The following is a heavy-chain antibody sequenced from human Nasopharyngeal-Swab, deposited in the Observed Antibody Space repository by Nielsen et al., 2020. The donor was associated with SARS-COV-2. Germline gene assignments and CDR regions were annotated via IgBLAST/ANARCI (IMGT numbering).Heavy chain of an antibody. V-gene: IGHV4-59*01. D-gene: IGHD1-14*01. Sequence: SETLSLTCTVSGVSISSYYLSWIRQSPGKGLEWLGCIFYRGNTNYNPSLMSRVTISVDTSKNQFSLKLSSVTAADTAVYFCARDRRYGHFDYWGQGTLVTVSS. CDR3: ARDRRYGHFDY. CDR1: GVSISSYY. CDR2: IFYRGNT. J-gene: IGHJ4*02.